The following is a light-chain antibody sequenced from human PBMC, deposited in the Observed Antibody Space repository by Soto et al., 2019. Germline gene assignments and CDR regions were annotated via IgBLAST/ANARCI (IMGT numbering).Light chain of an antibody. J-gene: IGLJ2*01. CDR3: CSYTTSRTLL. Sequence: QSVLTQPASVSGSPGQSITISCTGTSGDVGSYNLVSWYQQHPGKAPKLLICEGTKRPSGVSDRFSASKSGNTASLTISGLRAEDEADYYCCSYTTSRTLLFGGGTKLTVL. CDR2: EGT. CDR1: SGDVGSYNL. V-gene: IGLV2-23*01.